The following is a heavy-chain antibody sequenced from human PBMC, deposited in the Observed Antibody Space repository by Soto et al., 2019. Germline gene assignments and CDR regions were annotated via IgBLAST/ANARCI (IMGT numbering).Heavy chain of an antibody. V-gene: IGHV3-23*01. CDR3: AKNYLPSYYYYMDV. CDR2: ISGSGGST. Sequence: GGSLRLSCAASGFTFSSYAMSWVRQAPGKGLEWVSAISGSGGSTYYADSVKGRFTISRDNSKNTLYLQMNSLRAEDTAVYYCAKNYLPSYYYYMDVWGKGTTVTVSS. D-gene: IGHD3-10*01. CDR1: GFTFSSYA. J-gene: IGHJ6*03.